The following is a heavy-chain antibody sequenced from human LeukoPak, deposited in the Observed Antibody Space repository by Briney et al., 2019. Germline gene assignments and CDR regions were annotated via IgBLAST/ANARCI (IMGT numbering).Heavy chain of an antibody. D-gene: IGHD3-10*01. Sequence: GGSLRLSCAASGFTFISYSMNWVRQAPGKGLEWVSSISSSSYIYYADSVKGRFTISRDNAKNSLYLQMNGLRADDTAVYYCARDGPGTTNFVYWGQGNLVTVSS. J-gene: IGHJ4*02. CDR2: ISSSSYI. CDR1: GFTFISYS. V-gene: IGHV3-21*01. CDR3: ARDGPGTTNFVY.